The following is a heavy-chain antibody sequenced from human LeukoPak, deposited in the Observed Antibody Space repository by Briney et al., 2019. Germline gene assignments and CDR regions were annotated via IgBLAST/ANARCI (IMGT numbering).Heavy chain of an antibody. CDR2: IYYSGST. V-gene: IGHV4-61*01. CDR3: ARGPGKLYYDILTGYPTNWFDP. CDR1: GGSVSSGSYY. D-gene: IGHD3-9*01. Sequence: PSETLSLTCTVSGGSVSSGSYYWSWIRQPPGKALEWIGYIYYSGSTNYNPSLKSRVTISVDTSKNQFSLKLSSVTAADTAVYYCARGPGKLYYDILTGYPTNWFDPWGQGTLVTVSS. J-gene: IGHJ5*02.